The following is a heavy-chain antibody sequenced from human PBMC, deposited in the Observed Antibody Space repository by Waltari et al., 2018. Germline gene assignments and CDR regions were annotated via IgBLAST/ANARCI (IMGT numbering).Heavy chain of an antibody. J-gene: IGHJ4*02. Sequence: EVQLVESGGGLVKPGGSLRLSCAASGFSFSSYSMNWVRQAPGKGLEWGSSISTTPHYIHYSDSVKGRFTVSRDNAKNSLSLQMSSLRAEDTAIYYCARFRTDLHGTPYFDYWGQGTLVTVSP. D-gene: IGHD1-1*01. CDR3: ARFRTDLHGTPYFDY. CDR1: GFSFSSYS. CDR2: ISTTPHYI. V-gene: IGHV3-21*03.